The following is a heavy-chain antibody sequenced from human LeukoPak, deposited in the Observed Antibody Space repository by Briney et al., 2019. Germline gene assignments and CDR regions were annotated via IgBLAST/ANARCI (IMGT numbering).Heavy chain of an antibody. V-gene: IGHV4-39*01. CDR3: AREGFSDFVMDV. CDR2: IYYSGST. D-gene: IGHD5/OR15-5a*01. CDR1: GGSISSSNYY. J-gene: IGHJ6*03. Sequence: PSETLSLTCTVSGGSISSSNYYWGWIRLSPGKGLEWIGSIYYSGSTYYNPPLKSRVTISVDTSMNQFSLKLNSVTAADTAVYYCAREGFSDFVMDVWGKGTTVTVSS.